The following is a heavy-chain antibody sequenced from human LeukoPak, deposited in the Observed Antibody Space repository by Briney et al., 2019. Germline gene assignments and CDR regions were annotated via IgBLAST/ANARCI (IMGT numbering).Heavy chain of an antibody. V-gene: IGHV3-23*01. J-gene: IGHJ2*01. CDR1: GFSLSTHD. CDR2: ISRSGDGT. Sequence: GGSLRLSCAASGFSLSTHDMSWVRQAPGKGLEWVSAISRSGDGTTYADSVKGRFTISRDNSKNTLFLQMNSLRAEDTAVYYCARAVGQWYFDLWGRGSLVTVSS. CDR3: ARAVGQWYFDL.